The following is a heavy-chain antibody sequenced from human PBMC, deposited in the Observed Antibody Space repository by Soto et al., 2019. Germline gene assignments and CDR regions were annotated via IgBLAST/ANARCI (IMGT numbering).Heavy chain of an antibody. V-gene: IGHV4-34*01. Sequence: QVQLQQWGAGLLKPSETLSLTCAVYGGSFSGYYWSWIRQPPGKGLEWIGEINHSGSTNYTPSLKSRVTISGDTSKNQFSLKLSSVTAADTAVYYCAREMGPMVYYGMDVWGQGTTVTVSS. J-gene: IGHJ6*02. CDR1: GGSFSGYY. CDR2: INHSGST. D-gene: IGHD3-10*01. CDR3: AREMGPMVYYGMDV.